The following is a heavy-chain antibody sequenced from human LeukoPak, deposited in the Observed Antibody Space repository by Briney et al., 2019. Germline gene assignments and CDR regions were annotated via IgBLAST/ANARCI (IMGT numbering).Heavy chain of an antibody. CDR3: ARRGGGTGWYFDY. J-gene: IGHJ4*02. CDR2: IYHSGTT. CDR1: GYSINTGYY. D-gene: IGHD6-19*01. Sequence: PSETLSLTCAVSGYSINTGYYWGWIRPPPGKGPEWIGSIYHSGTTHYNPSLKSRVTISVDTSKNQFSLKLSAVTAADTAVYYRARRGGGTGWYFDYWGQGTLVTVSS. V-gene: IGHV4-38-2*01.